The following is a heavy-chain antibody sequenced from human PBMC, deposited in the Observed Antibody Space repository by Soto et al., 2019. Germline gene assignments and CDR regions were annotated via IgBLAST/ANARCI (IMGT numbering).Heavy chain of an antibody. D-gene: IGHD2-2*01. CDR3: AKGPVKEGFSARVVAWFDP. CDR1: GFTFSSYA. CDR2: ISGSGGST. Sequence: EVQLLESGGGVGQPGGSLRLSCAASGFTFSSYAMSWVRQAPGKGLEWGSAISGSGGSTYYADSVKGRFTISRDNSKNTLYLQMNSLRAEDTAVYYCAKGPVKEGFSARVVAWFDPWGQGTLVNVSS. J-gene: IGHJ5*02. V-gene: IGHV3-23*01.